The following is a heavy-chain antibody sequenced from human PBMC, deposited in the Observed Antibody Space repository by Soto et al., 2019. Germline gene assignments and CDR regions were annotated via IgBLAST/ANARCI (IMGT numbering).Heavy chain of an antibody. CDR3: AREKVGTTFFDT. D-gene: IGHD2-21*02. Sequence: SETLSLTCSVSGFAISRGYYWSWVRQPPGKGLEWIGSIYPSVSSYHNPSLASRLGLSIDASKNQFTLNLTSVTAADTALYFCAREKVGTTFFDTWGQGIQVTVSS. CDR2: IYPSVSS. V-gene: IGHV4-38-2*02. J-gene: IGHJ4*02. CDR1: GFAISRGYY.